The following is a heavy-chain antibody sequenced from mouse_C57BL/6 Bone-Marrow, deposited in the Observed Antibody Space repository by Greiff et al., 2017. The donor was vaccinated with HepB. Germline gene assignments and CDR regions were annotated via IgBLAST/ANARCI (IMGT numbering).Heavy chain of an antibody. J-gene: IGHJ4*01. Sequence: EVKVVESGGDLVKPGGSLKLSCAASGFTFSSYGMSWVRQTPDKRLEWVATISRGGSYTYYPDSVKGRFTISRDNAKNTLYMQMSSLKSEDTAMYYCARPSSVVHYYAMDYWGQGTSVTVSS. CDR3: ARPSSVVHYYAMDY. D-gene: IGHD1-1*01. CDR1: GFTFSSYG. CDR2: ISRGGSYT. V-gene: IGHV5-6*01.